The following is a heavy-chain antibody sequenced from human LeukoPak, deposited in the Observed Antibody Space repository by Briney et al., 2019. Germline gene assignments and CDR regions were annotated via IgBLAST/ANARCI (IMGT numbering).Heavy chain of an antibody. D-gene: IGHD5-12*01. CDR2: IRQDGSEK. Sequence: GGSLRLSCAASGFTFSRYWMSWVRQAPGKGLEWVANIRQDGSEKYYVDSVKGRLTISRDNAKNSLYLQMNSLRAEDTAVYYCASRGLYSGYDLDYFDYWGQGALVTVSP. V-gene: IGHV3-7*01. J-gene: IGHJ4*02. CDR1: GFTFSRYW. CDR3: ASRGLYSGYDLDYFDY.